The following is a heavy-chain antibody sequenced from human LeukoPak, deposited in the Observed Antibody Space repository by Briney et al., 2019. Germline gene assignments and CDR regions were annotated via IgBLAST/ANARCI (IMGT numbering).Heavy chain of an antibody. D-gene: IGHD4-23*01. CDR3: ARFLEYGGYSGHFDL. V-gene: IGHV5-51*01. Sequence: AGESLKISCKGSGYSFTSYWIGWVRQMPGKGLEWMGIIYPGDSETRYSPSFQGQVTISADKSINTAYLQWTSLKASDSAMYYCARFLEYGGYSGHFDLWGRGTLVTVS. CDR1: GYSFTSYW. CDR2: IYPGDSET. J-gene: IGHJ2*01.